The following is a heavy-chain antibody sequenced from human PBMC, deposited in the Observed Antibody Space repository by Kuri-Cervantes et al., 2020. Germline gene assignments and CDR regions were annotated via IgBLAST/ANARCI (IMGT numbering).Heavy chain of an antibody. Sequence: ASVKVSCKASGYTLTTYPMHWVRLAPGQRPEWMGWIDAGNGNTEYSQKFQGRVTISRDTSASTVYMELNSLKSEDTAVYYCARDRNFGVHFEYWGQGTQVTVSS. CDR1: GYTLTTYP. V-gene: IGHV1-3*01. J-gene: IGHJ4*02. CDR2: IDAGNGNT. CDR3: ARDRNFGVHFEY. D-gene: IGHD3-10*01.